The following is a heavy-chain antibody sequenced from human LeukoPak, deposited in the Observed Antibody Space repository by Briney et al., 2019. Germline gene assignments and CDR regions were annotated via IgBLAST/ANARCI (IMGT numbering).Heavy chain of an antibody. V-gene: IGHV3-7*01. CDR1: GFTFSSYW. Sequence: TGGSLRLSCAASGFTFSSYWMSWVRQAPGKGLEWVANIKQDGSEKYYVDSVKGRFTISRDNAKNSLYLQMNSLRAEDTAVYYCARDKIVGATFFDSWGQGTLVTVSS. D-gene: IGHD1-26*01. J-gene: IGHJ4*02. CDR3: ARDKIVGATFFDS. CDR2: IKQDGSEK.